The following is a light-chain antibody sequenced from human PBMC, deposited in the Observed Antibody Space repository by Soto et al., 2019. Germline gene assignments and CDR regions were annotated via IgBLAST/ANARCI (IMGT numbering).Light chain of an antibody. CDR1: SSDVGGYNY. Sequence: QSALTQPASVSGSPGQSITISCTGTSSDVGGYNYVSWFQHHPGKVPKLMIYEVSHRPSGVSDRFSGSKSGTTASLTISGLRAEDEADYYCCSFTNSYPGVFGGGTKLTVL. J-gene: IGLJ3*02. CDR3: CSFTNSYPGV. CDR2: EVS. V-gene: IGLV2-14*01.